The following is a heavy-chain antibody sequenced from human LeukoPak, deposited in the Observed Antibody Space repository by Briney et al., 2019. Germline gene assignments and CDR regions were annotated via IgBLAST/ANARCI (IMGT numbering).Heavy chain of an antibody. CDR1: GFTSSSYE. CDR3: AKDTPSGYYYGSGRLRIYYYYMDV. CDR2: ISSSGSTI. D-gene: IGHD3-10*01. Sequence: PGGSLRPPCAASGFTSSSYEMNWFRQAPGRGLGGVSYISSSGSTIYYADSVKSRFTISRDNAKNSLYLQMNSLRAEDTALYYCAKDTPSGYYYGSGRLRIYYYYMDVWGKGTTVTISS. J-gene: IGHJ6*03. V-gene: IGHV3-48*03.